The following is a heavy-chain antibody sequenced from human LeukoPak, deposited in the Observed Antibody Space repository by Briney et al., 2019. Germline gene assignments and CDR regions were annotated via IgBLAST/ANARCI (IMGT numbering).Heavy chain of an antibody. Sequence: SETLSLTCTVSGDSIGTSGYYWSWIRQHPGTGLEWIAYIHYIGNTYYNPSLESRVTMSVDTSSNQFSLNVASVTAADTAVYYCARDGDYGDGYYYYGMDVWGQGTTVTVSS. CDR3: ARDGDYGDGYYYYGMDV. D-gene: IGHD4-17*01. J-gene: IGHJ6*02. CDR2: IHYIGNT. V-gene: IGHV4-31*03. CDR1: GDSIGTSGYY.